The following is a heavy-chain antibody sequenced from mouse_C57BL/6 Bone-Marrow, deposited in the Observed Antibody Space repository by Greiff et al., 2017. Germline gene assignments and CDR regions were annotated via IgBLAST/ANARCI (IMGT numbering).Heavy chain of an antibody. CDR2: INYDGSST. D-gene: IGHD2-3*01. CDR1: GFTFSDYY. V-gene: IGHV5-16*01. Sequence: EVMLVESEGGLVQPGSSMKLSCTASGFTFSDYYMAWVRQVPEKGLEWVANINYDGSSTYYLDSLKSRFIISRDNAKNILYLQMSSLKSEDTATYYCARFYDGYPYYYAMDYWGQGTSVTVSS. CDR3: ARFYDGYPYYYAMDY. J-gene: IGHJ4*01.